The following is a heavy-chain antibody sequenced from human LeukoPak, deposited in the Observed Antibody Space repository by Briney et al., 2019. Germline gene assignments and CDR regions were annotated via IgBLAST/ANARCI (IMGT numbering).Heavy chain of an antibody. CDR2: IFPGDSDI. Sequence: GESLKISCKGSGYRFTNFWIGWVRQMPGKGLEWMGIIFPGDSDIRYSPSFQGQVTISADKSIGTAYLQWSSLKASDTAMYYCARSRGRWLQLFDSWGQGTLVTVSS. CDR1: GYRFTNFW. D-gene: IGHD5-24*01. J-gene: IGHJ4*02. CDR3: ARSRGRWLQLFDS. V-gene: IGHV5-51*01.